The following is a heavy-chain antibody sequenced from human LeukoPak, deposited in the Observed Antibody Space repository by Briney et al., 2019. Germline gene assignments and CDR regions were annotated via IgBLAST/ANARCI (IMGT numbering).Heavy chain of an antibody. CDR1: GFTFSSYS. D-gene: IGHD1-26*01. J-gene: IGHJ2*01. V-gene: IGHV3-21*04. CDR2: ISSSSSYI. Sequence: GGSLRLSCVASGFTFSSYSMNWVRQAPGKGLEWVSSISSSSSYIYYADSVKGRFTISRDNAKNSLYLQMNTLRAEDTAIYYCAKDRTVGASYWYFDLWGRGTLVTVSS. CDR3: AKDRTVGASYWYFDL.